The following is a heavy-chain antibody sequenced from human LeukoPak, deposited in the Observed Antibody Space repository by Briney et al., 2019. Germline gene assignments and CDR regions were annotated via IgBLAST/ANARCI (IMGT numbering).Heavy chain of an antibody. CDR1: GYTLTELS. CDR2: FDPEDGET. CDR3: ARARDGVTTFDY. D-gene: IGHD4-11*01. V-gene: IGHV1-24*01. J-gene: IGHJ4*02. Sequence: ASVKVSCTVSGYTLTELSMHWVRQAPGKGLEWMGGFDPEDGETIYAQKFQGRVTMTEDTSTDTAYMELSSLRSEDTAVYYCARARDGVTTFDYWGQGTLVTVSS.